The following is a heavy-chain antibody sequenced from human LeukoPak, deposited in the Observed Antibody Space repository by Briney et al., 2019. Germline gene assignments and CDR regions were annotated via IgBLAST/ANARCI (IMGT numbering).Heavy chain of an antibody. Sequence: PSETLSLTCSVSGGSITSYYWSWIRQPPGKGLEWIGYIYYRGSTNYNPSLKSRVTISLDTSKNQFSLKLNSVTAADTAVYFCARGSISGTRIYYYYYLDVWGKGTTVTISS. J-gene: IGHJ6*03. CDR1: GGSITSYY. D-gene: IGHD1-20*01. CDR3: ARGSISGTRIYYYYYLDV. CDR2: IYYRGST. V-gene: IGHV4-59*01.